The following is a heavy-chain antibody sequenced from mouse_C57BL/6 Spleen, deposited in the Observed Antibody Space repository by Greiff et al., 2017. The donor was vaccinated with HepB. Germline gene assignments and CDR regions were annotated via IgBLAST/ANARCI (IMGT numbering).Heavy chain of an antibody. J-gene: IGHJ4*01. CDR3: ARGDYGGYYAMDY. CDR1: GFTFSDYG. D-gene: IGHD2-13*01. CDR2: ISSGSSTI. V-gene: IGHV5-17*01. Sequence: EVKVVESGGGLVKPGGSLKLSCAASGFTFSDYGMHWVRQAPEKGLEWVAYISSGSSTIYYADTVKGRFTISRDNAKNTLFLQMTSLRSEDTAMYYCARGDYGGYYAMDYWGQGTSVTVSS.